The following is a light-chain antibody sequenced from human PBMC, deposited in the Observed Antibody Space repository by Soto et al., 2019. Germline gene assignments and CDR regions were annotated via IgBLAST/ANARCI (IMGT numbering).Light chain of an antibody. CDR1: NIGSKN. V-gene: IGLV3-9*01. J-gene: IGLJ1*01. CDR2: RDT. Sequence: SYELTQPLSVSVALGQTARITCGGNNIGSKNVHWYQQKPGQAPVLVIYRDTNRPSGIPERFSGSNSGNTATLTISRAQAXXXADYYCQVWDSSTVFGTGTKLTVL. CDR3: QVWDSSTV.